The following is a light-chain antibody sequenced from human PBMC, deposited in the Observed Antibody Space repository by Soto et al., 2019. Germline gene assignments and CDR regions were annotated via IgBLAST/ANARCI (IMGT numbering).Light chain of an antibody. J-gene: IGKJ3*01. CDR3: QQHSNWPPFT. CDR1: QSLNRN. V-gene: IGKV3-11*01. CDR2: DAS. Sequence: EMVLTQSPATLSLSPGERATLSCRASQSLNRNLAWYQQKPGQAPRLLIYDASNRATGIPARFSGSGSETDFTLTISSLEPEDFVVYYCQQHSNWPPFTFGPGTKVDIK.